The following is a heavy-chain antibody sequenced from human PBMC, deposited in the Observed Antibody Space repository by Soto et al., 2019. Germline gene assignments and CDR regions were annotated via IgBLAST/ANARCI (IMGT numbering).Heavy chain of an antibody. V-gene: IGHV1-18*01. J-gene: IGHJ4*02. D-gene: IGHD3-3*01. CDR2: ISFSNGNA. CDR3: SGECCRNRIFYGPDY. Sequence: VQLVQSGVEVKKPGASVRFSCKASGYHLHTFGISWVRQAPGQGLEGMGGISFSNGNALYAQKLQDRVSMTTDKATSSAYMEQMSLTSDDTAVYYCSGECCRNRIFYGPDYWGQGTLVTVSS. CDR1: GYHLHTFG.